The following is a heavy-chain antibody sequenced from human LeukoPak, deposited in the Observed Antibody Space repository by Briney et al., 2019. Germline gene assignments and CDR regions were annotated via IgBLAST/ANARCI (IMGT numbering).Heavy chain of an antibody. J-gene: IGHJ4*02. CDR3: ARDVDYCSGGSCYPYFDY. V-gene: IGHV3-21*01. CDR2: ISSSGSYI. D-gene: IGHD2-15*01. CDR1: GLTFSSYS. Sequence: GGSLRLSCAASGLTFSSYSMNWVRQAPGKGLEWVSSISSSGSYIYYADSVKGRFTISRDNAKNSLYLQMNSLRAEDTAVYYCARDVDYCSGGSCYPYFDYWGQGTLVTVSS.